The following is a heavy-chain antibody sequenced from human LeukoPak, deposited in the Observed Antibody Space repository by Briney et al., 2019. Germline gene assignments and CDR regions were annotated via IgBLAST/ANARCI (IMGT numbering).Heavy chain of an antibody. D-gene: IGHD2-21*01. J-gene: IGHJ5*02. Sequence: GGSLRLSWGVSGFTFSNHAMSWVRQSSGKGLEWVSVISGGGDTTYYADSAKGRFTISRDNSKNMLYLQMNSLRAEDTAVYYCAKEPQHCGGVTCTSRIARGYAWFDPWGQGTLVTVSS. CDR1: GFTFSNHA. CDR3: AKEPQHCGGVTCTSRIARGYAWFDP. V-gene: IGHV3-23*01. CDR2: ISGGGDTT.